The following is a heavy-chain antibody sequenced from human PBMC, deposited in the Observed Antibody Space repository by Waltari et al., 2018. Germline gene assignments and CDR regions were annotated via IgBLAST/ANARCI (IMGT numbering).Heavy chain of an antibody. CDR3: AKLQQWLALPDY. V-gene: IGHV3-23*01. J-gene: IGHJ4*02. Sequence: EVQLLESGGGLVQPGGSLRLSCAASGFTVSSYAMSWVRQAPGKGVEWVSAISGRGGSTYYADSVKGRFTISRDNSKNTLYLQMNSLRAEDTAVYYCAKLQQWLALPDYWGQGTLVTVSS. CDR2: ISGRGGST. CDR1: GFTVSSYA. D-gene: IGHD6-19*01.